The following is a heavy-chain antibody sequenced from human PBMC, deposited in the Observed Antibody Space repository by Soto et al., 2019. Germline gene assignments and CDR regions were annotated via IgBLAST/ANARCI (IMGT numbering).Heavy chain of an antibody. CDR2: IVVGSGNT. D-gene: IGHD2-2*01. V-gene: IGHV1-58*01. Sequence: SVKVSCKASGFTFTSSAVQWVRQARGQRLEWIGWIVVGSGNTNYAQKFQERVTITRDMSTSTAYMELSSLRSEDTAVYYCAADWTHCSSNRRYLYYYGMDVWGQGTTVTVSS. CDR3: AADWTHCSSNRRYLYYYGMDV. J-gene: IGHJ6*02. CDR1: GFTFTSSA.